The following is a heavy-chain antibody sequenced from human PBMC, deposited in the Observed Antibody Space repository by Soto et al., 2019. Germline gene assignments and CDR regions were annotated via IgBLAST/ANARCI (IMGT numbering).Heavy chain of an antibody. CDR1: GFTFSDYS. Sequence: GGSLRLSCAGSGFTFSDYSITWIRQAPGKGLEWVSTISSNSAYIYYTDALRGRFTISRDNAKNSLHLQMNSLRAEDTAVYYCTRDASRDSSARGWFDPWGPGXLVTVSS. CDR2: ISSNSAYI. J-gene: IGHJ5*02. D-gene: IGHD6-13*01. CDR3: TRDASRDSSARGWFDP. V-gene: IGHV3-21*01.